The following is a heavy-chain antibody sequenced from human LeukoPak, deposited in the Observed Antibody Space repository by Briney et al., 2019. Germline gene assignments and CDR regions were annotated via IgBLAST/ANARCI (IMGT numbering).Heavy chain of an antibody. D-gene: IGHD6-19*01. V-gene: IGHV3-30-3*01. CDR3: AREPYSSGWYFSYYFDY. Sequence: PGGSLGLSCAASGFTFSNYAMHWVRQAPGKGLEWVAVISYDGSNKYYADSVKGRFTISRDNSKNTLYLQMNSLRAEDTAVYYCAREPYSSGWYFSYYFDYWGQGTLVTVSS. CDR2: ISYDGSNK. J-gene: IGHJ4*02. CDR1: GFTFSNYA.